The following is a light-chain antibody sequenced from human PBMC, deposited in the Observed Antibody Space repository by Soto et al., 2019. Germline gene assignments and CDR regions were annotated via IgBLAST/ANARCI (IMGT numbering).Light chain of an antibody. CDR3: QDRSNWPLFT. CDR1: QNAHTS. Sequence: VLTQFPVTLSLSPGERATLSCRASQNAHTSLAWYRQKPGQAPRLLIYDAFKRAAGIPARFSGAGSGTDFTLTIYSLEAEDSGIYYCQDRSNWPLFTFGGGTKVDIK. J-gene: IGKJ4*01. CDR2: DAF. V-gene: IGKV3-11*01.